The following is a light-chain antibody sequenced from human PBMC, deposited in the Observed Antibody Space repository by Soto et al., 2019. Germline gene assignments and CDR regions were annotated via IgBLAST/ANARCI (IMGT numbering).Light chain of an antibody. CDR2: GVS. CDR3: SSHTISSALQV. V-gene: IGLV2-14*01. CDR1: ISDFVVYNY. Sequence: QSVLTQPASVSGSPGQSITISCTGTISDFVVYNYVSWYQQHPGKAPKLMIYGVSNRPSGVSNRFSGSKPGNTASLTISGLQADDEADYYCSSHTISSALQVFGTGTKVTVL. J-gene: IGLJ1*01.